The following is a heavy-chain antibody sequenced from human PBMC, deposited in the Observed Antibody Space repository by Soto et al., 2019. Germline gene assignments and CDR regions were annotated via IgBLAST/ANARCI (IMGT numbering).Heavy chain of an antibody. V-gene: IGHV5-51*01. Sequence: GESLKISCNGSGYSFTSYWIGWVRQMPGKGLEWMGIIYPGDSDTRYSPSFQGQVTISADKSISTAYLQWSSLKASDTAMYYCARLLEYSSSSGGYYYYYGMDVWGQGTTVTVSS. D-gene: IGHD6-6*01. CDR1: GYSFTSYW. CDR2: IYPGDSDT. J-gene: IGHJ6*02. CDR3: ARLLEYSSSSGGYYYYYGMDV.